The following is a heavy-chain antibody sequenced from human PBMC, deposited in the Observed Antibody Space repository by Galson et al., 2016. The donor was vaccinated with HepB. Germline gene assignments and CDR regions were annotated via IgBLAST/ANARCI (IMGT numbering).Heavy chain of an antibody. J-gene: IGHJ6*04. CDR1: GLTFSSYV. V-gene: IGHV3-23*01. D-gene: IGHD4-17*01. CDR2: ISGSGGST. Sequence: SLRLSCAASGLTFSSYVMNWVRQAPGEGLEWASSISGSGGSTYYADSVKGRFPISRDNSKNRLYLQMNSLRAEDTAIYYCAKDVSYSDYGPSHYFYGLDVWGKGTTVTVSS. CDR3: AKDVSYSDYGPSHYFYGLDV.